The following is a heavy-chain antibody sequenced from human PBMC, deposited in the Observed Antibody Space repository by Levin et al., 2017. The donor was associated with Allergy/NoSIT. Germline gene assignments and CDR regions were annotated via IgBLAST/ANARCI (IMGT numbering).Heavy chain of an antibody. J-gene: IGHJ4*02. Sequence: GASVKVSCKASGFTFTSSAVQWVRQARGQRLEWIGWIVVGSGNTNYAQKFQERVTITRDMSTSTAYMELSSLRSEDTAVYYCAAEPGVVVAATGNDYWGQGTLVTVSS. V-gene: IGHV1-58*01. D-gene: IGHD2-15*01. CDR3: AAEPGVVVAATGNDY. CDR1: GFTFTSSA. CDR2: IVVGSGNT.